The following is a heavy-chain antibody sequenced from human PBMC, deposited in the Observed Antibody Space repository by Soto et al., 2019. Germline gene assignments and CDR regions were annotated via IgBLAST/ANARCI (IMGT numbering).Heavy chain of an antibody. CDR2: IKSKTDGGTT. D-gene: IGHD2-21*01. J-gene: IGHJ4*02. V-gene: IGHV3-15*07. CDR3: TTTPLWWLLPLDY. Sequence: PGGSLRLSCAASGFTFSNAWMNWVRQAPGKGLEWVGRIKSKTDGGTTDYAAPVKGRFTISRDDSKNTLYLQMNSLKTEDAAVYYCTTTPLWWLLPLDYWGQGTLVTVSS. CDR1: GFTFSNAW.